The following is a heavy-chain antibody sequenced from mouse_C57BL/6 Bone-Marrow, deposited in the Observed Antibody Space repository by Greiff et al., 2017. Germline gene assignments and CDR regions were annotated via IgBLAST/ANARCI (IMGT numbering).Heavy chain of an antibody. CDR2: IYPGNSDN. D-gene: IGHD1-1*01. J-gene: IGHJ1*03. CDR1: GYTFTSYW. CDR3: AQCGSSFYWCFDV. Sequence: EVQLQESGPVLARPGASVKMSCKTSGYTFTSYWMHWVKQRPGQGLAWIGAIYPGNSDNSYNQKFKGKAKLTAVTSASTAYMELSSLTNEDSAVYYCAQCGSSFYWCFDVWGTGTTVTVSS. V-gene: IGHV1-5*01.